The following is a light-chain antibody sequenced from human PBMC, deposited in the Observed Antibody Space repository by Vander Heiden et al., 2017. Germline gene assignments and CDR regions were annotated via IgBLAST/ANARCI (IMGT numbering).Light chain of an antibody. J-gene: IGLJ3*02. CDR1: SSNIGAGYD. CDR3: QSYDSSLSGWV. V-gene: IGLV1-40*01. CDR2: GNS. Sequence: QSVLTQPPSVPGAPRPPVTISCTGSSSNIGAGYDVHWYQQLPGTAPKLLIYGNSNRPSGVPDRFSGSKSGTSASLAITGLQAEDEADYYCQSYDSSLSGWVFGGGTKLTVL.